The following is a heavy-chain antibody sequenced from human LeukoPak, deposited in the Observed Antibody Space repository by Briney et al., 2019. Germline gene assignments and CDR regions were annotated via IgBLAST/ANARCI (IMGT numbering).Heavy chain of an antibody. CDR2: IYYSGST. V-gene: IGHV4-59*01. CDR1: GGSISSYY. CDR3: ARETDYVFY. J-gene: IGHJ4*02. Sequence: SETPSLTCTVSGGSISSYYWSWIRQPPGKGLEWIGYIYYSGSTNYNPSLKSRVTISVDTSKNQFSLKLSSVTAADTAVYYCARETDYVFYWGQGTLVTVSS. D-gene: IGHD3-16*01.